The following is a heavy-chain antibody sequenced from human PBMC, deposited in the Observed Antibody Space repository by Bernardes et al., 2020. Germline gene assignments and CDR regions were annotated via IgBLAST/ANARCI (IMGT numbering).Heavy chain of an antibody. V-gene: IGHV4-31*03. Sequence: SETLSLTCTVSGGSISSGGYYWSWIRQHPGKGLEWIWYIYYSGITYYNPSLKSRVTISVDTSKNQFSLKLSSVTAADTAVYYCARDRQSAVYYGMDVWGQGTTVTVSS. CDR3: ARDRQSAVYYGMDV. J-gene: IGHJ6*02. CDR1: GGSISSGGYY. D-gene: IGHD2-15*01. CDR2: IYYSGIT.